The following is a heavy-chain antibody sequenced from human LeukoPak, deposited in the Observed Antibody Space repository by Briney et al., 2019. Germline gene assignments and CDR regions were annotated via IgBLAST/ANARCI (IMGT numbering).Heavy chain of an antibody. CDR3: AGDRKYGDSQGQAFDI. J-gene: IGHJ3*02. CDR1: GYTFTGYY. V-gene: IGHV1-2*02. CDR2: INPNSGGT. D-gene: IGHD4-17*01. Sequence: ASVKVSCKASGYTFTGYYMHWVRQAPGQGLEWMGWINPNSGGTNYAQKFQGRVTMTRDTSISTAYMELSRLRSDDTAVYYCAGDRKYGDSQGQAFDIWGQGTMVTVSS.